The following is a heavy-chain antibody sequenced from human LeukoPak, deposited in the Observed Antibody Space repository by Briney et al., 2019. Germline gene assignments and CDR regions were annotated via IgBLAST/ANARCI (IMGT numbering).Heavy chain of an antibody. CDR2: INPNSGGT. Sequence: ASVKVSCTAFGHTFTAYYMFLVRQAPGQGLEWMGWINPNSGGTNYAPKFQGRVTMTRDTSISTGYMELSGLTSDDTAVYFCATYYSDTSARDWGQGTLVTVSS. CDR1: GHTFTAYY. V-gene: IGHV1-2*02. J-gene: IGHJ4*02. CDR3: ATYYSDTSARD. D-gene: IGHD3-22*01.